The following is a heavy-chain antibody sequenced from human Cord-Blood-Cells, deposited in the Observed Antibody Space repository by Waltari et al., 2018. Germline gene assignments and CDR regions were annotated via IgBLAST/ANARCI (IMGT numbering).Heavy chain of an antibody. D-gene: IGHD3-3*01. J-gene: IGHJ3*02. Sequence: QVQLQESGPGLVKPSQTLSLTCTVSGGSISSGSYYWSWIRQPAGKGLEWIGYIYTSGSTNYNPSLKSRFTISVDTSKNQFSLKLSSVTAADTAVYYCARDLQATPYYDFWSGYPDAFDIWGQGTMVTVSS. CDR2: IYTSGST. CDR3: ARDLQATPYYDFWSGYPDAFDI. CDR1: GGSISSGSYY. V-gene: IGHV4-61*09.